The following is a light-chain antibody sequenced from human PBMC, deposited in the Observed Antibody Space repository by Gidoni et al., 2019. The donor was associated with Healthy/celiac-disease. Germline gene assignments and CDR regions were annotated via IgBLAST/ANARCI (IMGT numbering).Light chain of an antibody. CDR1: SSNIGAGYD. J-gene: IGLJ1*01. CDR2: GNS. Sequence: QSVLTQPPSVSGAPGQRVTISCTGSSSNIGAGYDVHWYQQLPGTAPKLLIYGNSNRPSGVPDRFSGSKSGTSASLAITGLQAEDEADYYCQSYDSLWVFGTGTKVTVL. V-gene: IGLV1-40*01. CDR3: QSYDSLWV.